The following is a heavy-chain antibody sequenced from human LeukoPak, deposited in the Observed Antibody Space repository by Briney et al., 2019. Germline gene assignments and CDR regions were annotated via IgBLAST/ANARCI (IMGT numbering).Heavy chain of an antibody. D-gene: IGHD2-8*01. Sequence: GGALRLSRAQPGFTLSSYGMRWVRQAPGKRLEWVAFIRFDGSNRYYVDSVKGRFTISRDNSKNTVFLQMNTLRVEGTAVYYCAKWVYPAMGTWGQGTPVTVSS. CDR3: AKWVYPAMGT. CDR2: IRFDGSNR. J-gene: IGHJ5*02. V-gene: IGHV3-30*02. CDR1: GFTLSSYG.